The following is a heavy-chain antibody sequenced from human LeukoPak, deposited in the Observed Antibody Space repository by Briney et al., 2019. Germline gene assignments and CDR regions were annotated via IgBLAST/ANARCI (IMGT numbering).Heavy chain of an antibody. J-gene: IGHJ3*02. CDR3: ARANWGLAAFDI. V-gene: IGHV1-69*13. Sequence: SVKVSCKASGGTFSSYAISWVRQAPGQGLEWMGGIIPIFGTANYAQKFQGRVTITADDSTSTVYMELSSLRSEDTAVYYCARANWGLAAFDIWGQGTMVTVSS. D-gene: IGHD7-27*01. CDR1: GGTFSSYA. CDR2: IIPIFGTA.